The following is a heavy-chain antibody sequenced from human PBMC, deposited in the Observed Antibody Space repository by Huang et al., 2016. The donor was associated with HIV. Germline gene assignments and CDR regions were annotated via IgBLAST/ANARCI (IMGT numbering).Heavy chain of an antibody. CDR3: ARGYSSSWLYN. CDR2: IIETCSVI. D-gene: IGHD6-13*01. CDR1: GFSFSSCN. J-gene: IGHJ4*02. V-gene: IGHV3-48*01. Sequence: EEQLVESGGGLVQPGGSLRLSCAASGFSFSSCNMTLVSQAPGMGLEWLSYIIETCSVITYAASVKGRFTVSRDNSKNSLYLQMDSLRAEDTAVYYCARGYSSSWLYNWGQGTLVTVSS.